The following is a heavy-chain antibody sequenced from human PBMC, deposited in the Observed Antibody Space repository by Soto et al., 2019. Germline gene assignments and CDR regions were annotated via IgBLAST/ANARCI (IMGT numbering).Heavy chain of an antibody. CDR3: ARDDIVVVPAATIGYYYYGMDV. CDR1: GGTFSSYA. V-gene: IGHV1-69*01. Sequence: QVQLVQSGAEVKKPGSSVKVSCKASGGTFSSYAISWVRQAPGQGLEWMGGIIPIFGTANYAQKFQGRVTITADESTSTAYMELSSLRSEDTAVYYCARDDIVVVPAATIGYYYYGMDVWGQGTTVTVSS. CDR2: IIPIFGTA. J-gene: IGHJ6*02. D-gene: IGHD2-2*01.